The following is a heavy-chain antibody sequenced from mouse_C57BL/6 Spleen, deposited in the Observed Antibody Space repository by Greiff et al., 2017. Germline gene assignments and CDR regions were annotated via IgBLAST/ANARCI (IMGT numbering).Heavy chain of an antibody. J-gene: IGHJ3*01. V-gene: IGHV1-55*01. Sequence: QVQLKQPGAELVKPGASVKMSCKASGYTFTSYWITWVKQRPGQGLEWIGDIYPGSGSTNYNEKFKSKATLTVDTSSSTAYMQLSSLTSEDSAVYYCAMYYYGSSSSFAYWGQGTLVTVSA. D-gene: IGHD1-1*01. CDR3: AMYYYGSSSSFAY. CDR2: IYPGSGST. CDR1: GYTFTSYW.